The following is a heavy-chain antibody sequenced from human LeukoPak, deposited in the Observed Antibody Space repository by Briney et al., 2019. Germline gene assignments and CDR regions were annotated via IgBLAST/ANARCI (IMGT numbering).Heavy chain of an antibody. Sequence: SETLSLTCTVSGGSISNFYWSWIRQPAGKGLEWIGRINSSGSTNYNPSLKSRVTMSVDTSKSQFSLQLTSVTAADTAVYYCARGPYNWNYVVGAFDIWGQGTMVTVSS. V-gene: IGHV4-4*07. D-gene: IGHD1-7*01. CDR3: ARGPYNWNYVVGAFDI. J-gene: IGHJ3*02. CDR1: GGSISNFY. CDR2: INSSGST.